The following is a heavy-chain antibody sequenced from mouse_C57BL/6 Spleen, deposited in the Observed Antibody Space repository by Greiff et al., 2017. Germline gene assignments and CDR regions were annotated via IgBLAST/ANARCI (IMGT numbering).Heavy chain of an antibody. CDR1: GYAFSSSW. CDR2: IYPGDGDT. D-gene: IGHD1-1*01. J-gene: IGHJ4*01. V-gene: IGHV1-82*01. Sequence: VQLQQSGPELVKPGASVKISCKASGYAFSSSWMNWVKQRPGKGLEWIGRIYPGDGDTNYNGKFKGKATLTADKSSSTAYMQLSSLASEDSAVYFCARDNYDGSSYYAMDYWGQGTSVTVSS. CDR3: ARDNYDGSSYYAMDY.